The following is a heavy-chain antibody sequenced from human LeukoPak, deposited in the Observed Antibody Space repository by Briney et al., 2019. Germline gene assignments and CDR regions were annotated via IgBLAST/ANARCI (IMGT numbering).Heavy chain of an antibody. CDR1: GDSVSSNSAA. CDR2: TFYRSKWYN. CDR3: ARSGGTAIGNYERATFDY. V-gene: IGHV6-1*01. Sequence: SQTLSLTCDISGDSVSSNSAAWNWIRQSPSRGLEWLGRTFYRSKWYNEYEVSLKSRLTIHADTSKNHFSLQLNSVTPEDTAVYYCARSGGTAIGNYERATFDYWGQGTLVTVSS. D-gene: IGHD1-7*01. J-gene: IGHJ4*02.